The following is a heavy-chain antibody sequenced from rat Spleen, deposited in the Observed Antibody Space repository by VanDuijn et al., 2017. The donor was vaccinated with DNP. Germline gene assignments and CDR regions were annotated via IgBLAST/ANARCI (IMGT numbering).Heavy chain of an antibody. CDR3: AKEHHGYNYHYYYAMDA. D-gene: IGHD1-4*01. J-gene: IGHJ4*01. Sequence: EVQLVESGGDLVRPGRSLNLSCIVSGFTFNGYWMFWIRQAPGKGLEWVASINTDGGSTYYPGSVKGRFTISRDNAEDTVYLQMNSLRSEDTATYYCAKEHHGYNYHYYYAMDAWGQGTSVTVSS. CDR1: GFTFNGYW. V-gene: IGHV5-58*01. CDR2: INTDGGST.